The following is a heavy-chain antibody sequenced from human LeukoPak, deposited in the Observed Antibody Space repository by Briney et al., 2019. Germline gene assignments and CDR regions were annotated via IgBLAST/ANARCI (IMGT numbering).Heavy chain of an antibody. J-gene: IGHJ6*02. D-gene: IGHD4-17*01. V-gene: IGHV1-46*01. Sequence: ASVKVSCKASGYTFISYYMHWVRQAPGQGLEWMGKINPSGGSTSYAQKFQGRVTITADKSTSTAYMELSSLRSEDTAVYYCARVEGKLRDYGDYSYGMDVWGQGTTVTVSS. CDR2: INPSGGST. CDR1: GYTFISYY. CDR3: ARVEGKLRDYGDYSYGMDV.